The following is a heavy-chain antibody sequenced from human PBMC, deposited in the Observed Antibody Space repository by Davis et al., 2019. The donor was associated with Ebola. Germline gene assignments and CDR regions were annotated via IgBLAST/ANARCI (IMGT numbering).Heavy chain of an antibody. CDR3: ARHSMAFRRNEYAPHSPTWFDP. CDR1: FSSLGTSTSHF. D-gene: IGHD2-8*01. V-gene: IGHV4-39*01. CDR2: IYYTGSA. J-gene: IGHJ5*02. Sequence: PSETLSLTCTVSFSSLGTSTSHFWGWIRQSPGKAMEWIASIYYTGSAYYNPSLKSRVTISVDRSGNEFYLRLSSVTATDTAVYYCARHSMAFRRNEYAPHSPTWFDPLGQGTPVTVSS.